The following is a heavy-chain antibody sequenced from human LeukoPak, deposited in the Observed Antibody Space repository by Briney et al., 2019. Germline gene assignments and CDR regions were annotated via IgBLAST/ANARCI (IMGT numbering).Heavy chain of an antibody. D-gene: IGHD2-15*01. CDR3: AKEDRGFDY. J-gene: IGHJ4*02. V-gene: IGHV1-69*06. CDR1: GGTFTSYA. CDR2: IIPIFGTA. Sequence: GASVKVSCKASGGTFTSYAISWVRQAPGQGLEWRGGIIPIFGTANYAQKFQGRVTITADKSTSTAYMELSSLRSEDTAVYYCAKEDRGFDYWGQGTLVTVSS.